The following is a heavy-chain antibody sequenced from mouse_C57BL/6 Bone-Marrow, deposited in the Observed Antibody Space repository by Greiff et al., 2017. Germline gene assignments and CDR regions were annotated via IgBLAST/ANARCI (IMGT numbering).Heavy chain of an antibody. D-gene: IGHD3-3*01. Sequence: QVQLKQSGAELVRPGTSVKMSCKASGYTFTNYWIGWAKQRPGHGLEWIGDIYPGGGYTNYNEKFKGKATLTADKSSSTAYMQFSSLTSEDSAIYYCARTLGDYAMDYWGQGTSVTVSS. CDR1: GYTFTNYW. V-gene: IGHV1-63*01. J-gene: IGHJ4*01. CDR3: ARTLGDYAMDY. CDR2: IYPGGGYT.